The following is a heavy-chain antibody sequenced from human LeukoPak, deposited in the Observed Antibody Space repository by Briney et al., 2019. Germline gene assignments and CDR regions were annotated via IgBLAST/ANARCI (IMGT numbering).Heavy chain of an antibody. D-gene: IGHD2-2*01. Sequence: GGSLRLSCAASGFTFSSYWMHWVRQAPGKGLVWVSRINSDGSSTSYADSVKGRFTISRDNSKNTLYLQMNSLRAEDTAVYYCAKDPDIVVVPAVYFDYWGQGTLVTVSS. CDR2: INSDGSST. J-gene: IGHJ4*02. CDR1: GFTFSSYW. CDR3: AKDPDIVVVPAVYFDY. V-gene: IGHV3-74*01.